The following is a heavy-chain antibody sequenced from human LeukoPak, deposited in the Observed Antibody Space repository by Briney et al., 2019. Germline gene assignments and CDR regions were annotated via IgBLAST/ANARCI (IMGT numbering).Heavy chain of an antibody. CDR2: ISSSSRDI. J-gene: IGHJ5*02. CDR3: AKDMGSNYYGSGDNWFDP. Sequence: GGSLRLSCAASGFTFSSYTMNWVHQAPGKGLEWVAAISSSSRDIFYADSVKGRFSISRDNTQNSLSLQMSSLRAEDTAAYYCAKDMGSNYYGSGDNWFDPWGQGTLVTVSS. CDR1: GFTFSSYT. D-gene: IGHD3-10*01. V-gene: IGHV3-21*04.